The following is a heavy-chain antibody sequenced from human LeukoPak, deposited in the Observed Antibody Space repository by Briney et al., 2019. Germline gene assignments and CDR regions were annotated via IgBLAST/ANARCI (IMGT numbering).Heavy chain of an antibody. CDR2: IHTSGST. CDR3: ARDPGTMLRGSRRGYDGNYYMDV. D-gene: IGHD3-10*01. V-gene: IGHV4-61*09. CDR1: GASVSSTSYC. J-gene: IGHJ6*03. Sequence: SETLSLTCTVSGASVSSTSYCWGRIRQPAGKGLEWIGHIHTSGSTNYNPSLKSRVTISVDTSKNQFSLKLSSVTAADTAVYYCARDPGTMLRGSRRGYDGNYYMDVWGKGTTVTISS.